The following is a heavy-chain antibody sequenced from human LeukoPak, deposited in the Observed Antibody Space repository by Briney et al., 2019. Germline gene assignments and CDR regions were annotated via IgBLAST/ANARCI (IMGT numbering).Heavy chain of an antibody. CDR3: ARAVGYCSDTACYLGY. CDR2: INTKTGNP. CDR1: GYTFTNYA. D-gene: IGHD2-2*01. J-gene: IGHJ4*02. Sequence: ASVTVSCTASGYTFTNYAMNWVRQAPGQGLEWMGWINTKTGNPTYAQGFTGRFVFSLDTSVSTAYLQISSLKAEDTAVYYCARAVGYCSDTACYLGYWGQGTLVTVSS. V-gene: IGHV7-4-1*02.